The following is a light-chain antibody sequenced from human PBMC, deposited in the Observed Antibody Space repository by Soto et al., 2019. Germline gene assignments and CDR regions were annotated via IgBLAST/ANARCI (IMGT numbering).Light chain of an antibody. CDR2: KAS. J-gene: IGKJ1*01. V-gene: IGKV1-5*03. CDR3: QQYNSQRT. Sequence: DIQMTQSPSTLSASVGDRVTITCRASQYISSWLAWYQQKPGKAPKLLIYKASSLESGVPSRFSGSGSGTEFTLTISSLHPDDFATYYCQQYNSQRTFGQGTKVEIK. CDR1: QYISSW.